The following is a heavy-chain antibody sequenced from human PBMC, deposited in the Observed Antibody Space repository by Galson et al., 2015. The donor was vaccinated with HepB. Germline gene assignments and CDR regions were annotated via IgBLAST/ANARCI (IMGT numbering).Heavy chain of an antibody. CDR2: IYYSGRT. Sequence: ETLSLTCTVSGGSIRSTTDYWVWIRPTPGKGLEWIGSIYYSGRTFYNPALKSRVTTSVDASKDEVSLKVRSMTAADPGAYFCAGQPYIKGWLYWYFDVWGRGTLVTVSS. D-gene: IGHD6-19*01. CDR3: AGQPYIKGWLYWYFDV. J-gene: IGHJ2*01. CDR1: GGSIRSTTDY. V-gene: IGHV4-39*01.